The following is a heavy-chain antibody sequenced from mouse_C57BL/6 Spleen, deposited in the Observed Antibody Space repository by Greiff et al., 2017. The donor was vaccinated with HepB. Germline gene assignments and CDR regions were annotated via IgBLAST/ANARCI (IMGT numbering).Heavy chain of an antibody. CDR2: INYDGSST. J-gene: IGHJ2*01. CDR1: GFTFSDYY. V-gene: IGHV5-16*01. D-gene: IGHD3-2*02. CDR3: ARGAAQATGYYFDY. Sequence: EVHLVESEGGLVQPGSSMKLSCTASGFTFSDYYMAWVRQVPEKGLEWVANINYDGSSTYYLDSLKSRFIISRDNAKNILYLQMSSLKSEDTATYYCARGAAQATGYYFDYWGQGTTLTVSS.